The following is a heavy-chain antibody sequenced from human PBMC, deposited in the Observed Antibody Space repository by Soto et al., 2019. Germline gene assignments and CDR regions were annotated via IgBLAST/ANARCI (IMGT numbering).Heavy chain of an antibody. CDR1: KFTFDDYV. D-gene: IGHD1-26*01. CDR2: ISWNGGSI. J-gene: IGHJ6*02. CDR3: AKDISGRGSFYYYHGLDV. Sequence: EVQLVESGGGLVQPGRSLRLSCAASKFTFDDYVMHWVRQAPGKGLEWVSGISWNGGSIGYADSVKARFTISRDNAKNSLYLQMNSLRVEDTALYYCAKDISGRGSFYYYHGLDVWGQGTTVTVSS. V-gene: IGHV3-9*01.